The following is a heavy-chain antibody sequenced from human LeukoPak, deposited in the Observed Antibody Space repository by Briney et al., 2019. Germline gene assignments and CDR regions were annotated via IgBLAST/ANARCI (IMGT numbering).Heavy chain of an antibody. Sequence: SETLSLTCAVYGGSFSGYYWNWIRQPPGKGLEWIGEINHSGSTNYNPSLKSPVTISVDTSKNQFSLTVSSVTAADTAVYYCARGDDYGDIDYWGQGTLVTVSS. J-gene: IGHJ4*02. V-gene: IGHV4-34*01. CDR1: GGSFSGYY. CDR3: ARGDDYGDIDY. CDR2: INHSGST. D-gene: IGHD4-17*01.